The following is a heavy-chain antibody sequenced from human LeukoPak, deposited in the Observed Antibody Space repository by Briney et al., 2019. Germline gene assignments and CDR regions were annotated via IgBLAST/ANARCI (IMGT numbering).Heavy chain of an antibody. CDR2: SSGSGGST. CDR3: AKEREQWLVLGVVVY. CDR1: GFTFSSYA. Sequence: GSLRLSCAASGFTFSSYAMSWVRQAPGKGLEWVSASSGSGGSTYYADSVKGRFTISRDNSKNTLYLQMNSLRAEDTAVYYCAKEREQWLVLGVVVYWGQGTLVTVSS. D-gene: IGHD6-19*01. J-gene: IGHJ4*02. V-gene: IGHV3-23*01.